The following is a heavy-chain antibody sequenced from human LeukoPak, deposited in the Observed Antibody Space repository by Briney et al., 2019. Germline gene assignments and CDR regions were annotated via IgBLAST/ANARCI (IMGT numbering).Heavy chain of an antibody. Sequence: KPSETLSLTCTVSGGSISSSSYYWGWIRQPPGKGLEWIGSIYYSGSTYYNPSLKSRVTISVDTSKNQFSLKLSSVTAADTAVYYCARRHSAAGSYDNWGQGTLVTVSS. V-gene: IGHV4-39*01. D-gene: IGHD6-13*01. CDR1: GGSISSSSYY. J-gene: IGHJ4*02. CDR3: ARRHSAAGSYDN. CDR2: IYYSGST.